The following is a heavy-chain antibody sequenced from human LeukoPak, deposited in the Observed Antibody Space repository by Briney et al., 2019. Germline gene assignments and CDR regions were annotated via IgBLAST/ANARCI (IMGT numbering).Heavy chain of an antibody. CDR3: ARINYDFWSGYSYYFDY. V-gene: IGHV4-39*07. J-gene: IGHJ4*02. CDR2: IYYSGST. Sequence: TPSETLSLTCTVSGGSISSSSYYWGWIRQPPGKGLEWIGSIYYSGSTYYNPSLKSRVTISVDTSKNQFSLKLSSVTAADTAVYYCARINYDFWSGYSYYFDYWGQGTLVTASS. D-gene: IGHD3-3*01. CDR1: GGSISSSSYY.